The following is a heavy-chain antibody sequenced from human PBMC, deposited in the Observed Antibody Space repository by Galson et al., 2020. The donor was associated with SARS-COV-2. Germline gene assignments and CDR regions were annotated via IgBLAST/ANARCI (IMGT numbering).Heavy chain of an antibody. CDR3: ARARLESLYSSGWYYYYNYMDV. CDR1: GGSFSGYY. V-gene: IGHV4-34*01. J-gene: IGHJ6*03. CDR2: INHSGST. D-gene: IGHD6-19*01. Sequence: SQTLSLNCGVYGGSFSGYYWSWIRQPPGKGLEWIGEINHSGSTNYNPSLKSRVTISVDTSKNQFSLKLSSVTAADTAVYYCARARLESLYSSGWYYYYNYMDVWGKGTTVTVSS.